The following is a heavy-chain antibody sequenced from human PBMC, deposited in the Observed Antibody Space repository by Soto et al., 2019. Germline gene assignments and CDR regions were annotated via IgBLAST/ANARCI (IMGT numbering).Heavy chain of an antibody. V-gene: IGHV2-5*01. Sequence: QITLKESGPTLVKPTQTLTLTCTFSEFSLSTSGVGVGWIRQPPGKALEWLALIYWNDDKRYSPSLKSRLTITKDTSKNQVVLTMTNMDPVDTATYYCAHGTNDFWSGYYFDYWGQGTLVTVSS. D-gene: IGHD3-3*01. J-gene: IGHJ4*02. CDR3: AHGTNDFWSGYYFDY. CDR2: IYWNDDK. CDR1: EFSLSTSGVG.